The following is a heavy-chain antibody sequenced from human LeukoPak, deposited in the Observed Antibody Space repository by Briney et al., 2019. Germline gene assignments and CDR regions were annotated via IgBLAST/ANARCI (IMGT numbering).Heavy chain of an antibody. D-gene: IGHD6-19*01. CDR3: ASDVSSGWYFDF. V-gene: IGHV4-59*01. CDR2: VHYSGIT. Sequence: PSETLSLTCTVSGASISSYYWSWIRKPPGQGLEWIGYVHYSGITDYNPSLKSRVTISVDTSKSQFSLKLSYVTAADTAVYYCASDVSSGWYFDFWGQGTLVTVSS. CDR1: GASISSYY. J-gene: IGHJ4*02.